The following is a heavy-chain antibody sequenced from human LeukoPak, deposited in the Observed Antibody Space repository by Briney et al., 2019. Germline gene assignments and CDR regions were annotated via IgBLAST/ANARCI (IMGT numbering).Heavy chain of an antibody. V-gene: IGHV3-23*01. CDR1: GFTFSSFA. D-gene: IGHD6-13*01. CDR3: ASPLSIAAAGTKVQHNWFDP. Sequence: GGSLRLSCAASGFTFSSFAMTWVRQAPGKGLKWVSAISGSASTYYADSVKGRFTISRDNSKNTLYLQMNSLRAEDTALYYCASPLSIAAAGTKVQHNWFDPWGQGTLVTVSS. J-gene: IGHJ5*02. CDR2: ISGSAST.